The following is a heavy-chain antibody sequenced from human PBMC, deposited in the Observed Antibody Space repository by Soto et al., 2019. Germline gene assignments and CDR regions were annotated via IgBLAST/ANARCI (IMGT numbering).Heavy chain of an antibody. CDR1: GFTFSRFE. D-gene: IGHD3-10*01. J-gene: IGHJ4*02. Sequence: GSLRLSCAASGFTFSRFELPWVRQAAGKGLEWISYISSSGSTAYYASSVEGRFTISRDNANNSVYLQMDSLRAEDTALYYCTRAAWFPYLSFYWGQGALVTVSS. V-gene: IGHV3-48*03. CDR3: TRAAWFPYLSFY. CDR2: ISSSGSTA.